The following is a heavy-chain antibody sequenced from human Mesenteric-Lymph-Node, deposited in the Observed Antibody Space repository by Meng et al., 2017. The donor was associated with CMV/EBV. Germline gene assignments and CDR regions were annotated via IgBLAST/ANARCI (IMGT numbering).Heavy chain of an antibody. D-gene: IGHD2/OR15-2a*01. CDR3: ARVSTKYTTTFLYYYGMDV. Sequence: GGSLRLSCATSGFTLSNYWMDWVRQAPGKGLEWVANIKQDGSEKYYVDSVKGRFTISRDNAKNSLYLQMNSLRAEDTAVYYCARVSTKYTTTFLYYYGMDVWGQGTTVTVSS. J-gene: IGHJ6*02. V-gene: IGHV3-7*01. CDR1: GFTLSNYW. CDR2: IKQDGSEK.